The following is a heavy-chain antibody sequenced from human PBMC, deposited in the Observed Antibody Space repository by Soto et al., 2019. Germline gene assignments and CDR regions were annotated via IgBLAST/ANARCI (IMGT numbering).Heavy chain of an antibody. V-gene: IGHV3-23*01. CDR3: AKVRDTTMDMNFDY. CDR1: GFTFSSYA. D-gene: IGHD5-18*01. J-gene: IGHJ4*02. CDR2: FDNRDGRT. Sequence: VQLLESGGGLVQPGGSLRLSCAASGFTFSSYAMNWVRQAPGKGLAWVSTFDNRDGRTYYSDSVKGRFTISRDNSKNTLFLHMNSLRPEDTAVYYCAKVRDTTMDMNFDYWGQGTLVTVS.